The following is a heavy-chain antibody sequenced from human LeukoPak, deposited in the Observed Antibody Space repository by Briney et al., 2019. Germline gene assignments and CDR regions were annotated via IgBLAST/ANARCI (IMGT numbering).Heavy chain of an antibody. J-gene: IGHJ6*02. Sequence: PGRSLTLSCVAPRFMVNDHAMHWVRQTPGKGLEWVAGVFWNGVDKGYADSVKGRFTIFRDNAKNSIYLQMNCLRIEDTALYYCSKDISAGGLDVWGPGTPVTVSS. CDR2: VFWNGVDK. CDR1: RFMVNDHA. CDR3: SKDISAGGLDV. V-gene: IGHV3-9*01. D-gene: IGHD3-16*02.